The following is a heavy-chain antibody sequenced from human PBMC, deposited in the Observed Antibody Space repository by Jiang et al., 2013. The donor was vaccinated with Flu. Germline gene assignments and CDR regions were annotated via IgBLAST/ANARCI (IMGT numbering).Heavy chain of an antibody. J-gene: IGHJ6*04. V-gene: IGHV3-33*08. CDR1: GFSLSSYA. D-gene: IGHD2-2*01. CDR2: IWYDGSNK. Sequence: LSCTASGFSLSSYAIHWVRQAPGRGLEWVAVIWYDGSNKYYADSVKGRFTISRDNSKNTLNLQMNSLRAEDTAVYYCARGRYCSSASCYARYYYYAMDVWGKGTTVTVSS. CDR3: ARGRYCSSASCYARYYYYAMDV.